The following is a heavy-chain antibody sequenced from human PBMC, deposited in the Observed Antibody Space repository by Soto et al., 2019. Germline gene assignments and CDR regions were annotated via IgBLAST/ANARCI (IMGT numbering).Heavy chain of an antibody. CDR2: SSYDGNHD. CDR3: AKERADIVLTPHATSGMDV. Sequence: QLHVVESGGGVVQSGTSLRLSCVASGFSLRSSGMHLLRQAPGKGLEWVATSSYDGNHDWYAESVEGRFTISRDNSDNKVYLQMDRLREEDTAVYFCAKERADIVLTPHATSGMDVWGQGATVTVSS. D-gene: IGHD2-8*02. J-gene: IGHJ6*02. CDR1: GFSLRSSG. V-gene: IGHV3-30*18.